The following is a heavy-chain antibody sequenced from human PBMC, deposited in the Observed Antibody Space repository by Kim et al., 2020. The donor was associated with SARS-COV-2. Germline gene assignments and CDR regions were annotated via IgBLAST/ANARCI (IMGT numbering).Heavy chain of an antibody. J-gene: IGHJ4*02. V-gene: IGHV3-30*03. CDR2: ISYDGSNK. CDR3: AFGSGSYYTPFDY. CDR1: GFTFSSYG. Sequence: GGSLRLSCAASGFTFSSYGMHWVRQAPGKGLEWVAVISYDGSNKYYADSVKGRFTISRDNSKNTLYLQMNSLRAEDTAVYYCAFGSGSYYTPFDYWGQGTLVTVSS. D-gene: IGHD1-26*01.